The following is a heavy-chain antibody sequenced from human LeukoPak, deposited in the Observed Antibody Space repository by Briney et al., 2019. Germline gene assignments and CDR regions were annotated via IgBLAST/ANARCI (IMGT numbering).Heavy chain of an antibody. D-gene: IGHD5-12*01. J-gene: IGHJ4*02. CDR1: GFNFSFYA. CDR2: ISNDGSNK. CDR3: AKDREGLSSGYDLEYFDY. V-gene: IGHV3-30-3*01. Sequence: GRSLRLSCAASGFNFSFYAMHWVRQAPGKGLEWVAVISNDGSNKYNADSVKGRFTISRDNSKNTLFLQMNSLRAEDTAVYYCAKDREGLSSGYDLEYFDYWGQGTLVTVSS.